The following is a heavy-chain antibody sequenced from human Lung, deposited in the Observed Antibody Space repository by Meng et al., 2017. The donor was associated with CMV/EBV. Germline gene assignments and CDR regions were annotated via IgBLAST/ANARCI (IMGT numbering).Heavy chain of an antibody. CDR2: IYYSGST. V-gene: IGHV4-39*07. D-gene: IGHD3-10*01. J-gene: IGHJ6*02. CDR1: GGSISSSSYY. CDR3: AREGTMVRGVYYYYYGMDV. Sequence: SXTLSLXCTVSGGSISSSSYYWGWIRQPPGRGLEWIGTIYYSGSTYYNPSLKSRVTISLDTSKNQFSLKLSSVTAADTAVYYCAREGTMVRGVYYYYYGMDVWXQGTXVTVSS.